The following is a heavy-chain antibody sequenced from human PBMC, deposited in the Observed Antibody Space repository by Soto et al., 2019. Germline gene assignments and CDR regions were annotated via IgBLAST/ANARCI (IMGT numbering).Heavy chain of an antibody. CDR3: ARLGGYYQSLDT. CDR2: VYYTGTT. J-gene: IGHJ5*02. Sequence: SETLSLTCTVSGGSIDSYYWTWIRQPPGKGLEWIGYVYYTGTTTYSPSLKSRVTISVDASMNQISLKLSSVTAADTAFYYCARLGGYYQSLDTWGQGTLVTVSS. D-gene: IGHD3-22*01. V-gene: IGHV4-59*08. CDR1: GGSIDSYY.